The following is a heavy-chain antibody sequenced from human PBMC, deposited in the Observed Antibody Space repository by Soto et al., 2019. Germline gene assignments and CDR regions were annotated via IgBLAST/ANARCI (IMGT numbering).Heavy chain of an antibody. CDR1: GFTFSNAW. V-gene: IGHV3-15*01. CDR3: PTAARADFWSVYYSFDS. D-gene: IGHD3-3*01. Sequence: EVQLVESGGGLVKPGGSLRLSCAASGFTFSNAWMSWVRQAPGKGLEWVGRIKSKTDGGTTDYAAPVKGRFTISRDNSKNTLYLQMNSLKTEDTAVYYCPTAARADFWSVYYSFDSWGQGTLVTVSS. J-gene: IGHJ4*02. CDR2: IKSKTDGGTT.